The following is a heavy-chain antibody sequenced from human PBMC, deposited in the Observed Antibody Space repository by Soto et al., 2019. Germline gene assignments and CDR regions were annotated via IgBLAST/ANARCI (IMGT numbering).Heavy chain of an antibody. CDR1: GFTFTSSA. Sequence: QMQLVQSGPEVKKPGTSVKVSCKASGFTFTSSAVQWVRQARGQRLEWIGWIVVGSGNTNYAQKFQERVTITRDMSTSTAYMELSSLRSEDTAVYYCAADLNSSSSSPADYWGQGTLVTVSS. J-gene: IGHJ4*02. CDR2: IVVGSGNT. V-gene: IGHV1-58*01. D-gene: IGHD6-6*01. CDR3: AADLNSSSSSPADY.